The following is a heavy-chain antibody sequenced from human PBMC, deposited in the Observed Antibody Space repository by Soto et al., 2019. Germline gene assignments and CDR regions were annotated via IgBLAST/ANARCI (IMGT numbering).Heavy chain of an antibody. V-gene: IGHV3-30*18. Sequence: GGSLRLSCAASGFTFSSYGMHWVRQAPGKGLEWVAVISYDGSNKYYADSVKGRFTISRDNSKNTLYLQMNSLRAEDTAVYYCAKDHSNLNYYYGMDVWGQGTTVTVSS. J-gene: IGHJ6*02. CDR2: ISYDGSNK. CDR3: AKDHSNLNYYYGMDV. CDR1: GFTFSSYG.